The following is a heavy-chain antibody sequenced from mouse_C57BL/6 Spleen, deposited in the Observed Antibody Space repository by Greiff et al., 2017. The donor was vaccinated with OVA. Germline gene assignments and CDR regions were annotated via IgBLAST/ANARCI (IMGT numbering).Heavy chain of an antibody. V-gene: IGHV5-16*01. Sequence: EVKLVESEGGLVQPGSSMKLSCTASGFTFSDYYMAWVRQVPEKGLEWVANINYDGSSTYYLDSLKSRFIISRDTANNTLYLQMSYLKSEDTATEYGARGGYGSHYYAMDYWGQGTSVTVSS. J-gene: IGHJ4*01. D-gene: IGHD1-1*01. CDR2: INYDGSST. CDR1: GFTFSDYY. CDR3: ARGGYGSHYYAMDY.